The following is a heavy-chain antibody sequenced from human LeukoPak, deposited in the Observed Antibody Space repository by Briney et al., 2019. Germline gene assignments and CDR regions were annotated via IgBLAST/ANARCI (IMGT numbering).Heavy chain of an antibody. CDR3: ARQEGSQNFDY. Sequence: SETLSLTCTVSGGSISSYYWSWIRQPPGEGLEWIGYIYYSGSTNYNPSLKSRVIISVDASKNQFSLKLSSVTAADTAVYYCARQEGSQNFDYWGQGTLVTVSS. CDR1: GGSISSYY. J-gene: IGHJ4*02. V-gene: IGHV4-59*08. CDR2: IYYSGST.